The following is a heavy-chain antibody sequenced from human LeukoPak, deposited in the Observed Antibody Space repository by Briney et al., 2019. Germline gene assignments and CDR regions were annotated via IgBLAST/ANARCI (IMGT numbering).Heavy chain of an antibody. CDR2: IYYSGST. V-gene: IGHV4-39*01. CDR1: GGSISSSSYS. D-gene: IGHD1-26*01. CDR3: AGSLSGSYSLGAFDI. Sequence: SETLSLTCTVSGGSISSSSYSWGWIRQPPGKGLEWIGSIYYSGSTYYNPSLKSRVTISVDTSKNQFSLKLSSVTAADTAVYYCAGSLSGSYSLGAFDIWGQGTMVTVSS. J-gene: IGHJ3*02.